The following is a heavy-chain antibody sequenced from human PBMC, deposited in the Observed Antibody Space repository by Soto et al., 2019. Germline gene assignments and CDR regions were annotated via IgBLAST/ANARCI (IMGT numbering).Heavy chain of an antibody. CDR3: ATEWGNRPVAGSEAFHI. CDR2: IVPMYDTP. Sequence: QVQLVQSGAEVRTAGSSVRVSCKASGGAFSSSAISWVRQAPGHGLDWVGGIVPMYDTPNYAQKFQGRVAISADKSTTTAFMELNSLTSEATAVYFCATEWGNRPVAGSEAFHIWGQGTVVSVSS. D-gene: IGHD6-19*01. CDR1: GGAFSSSA. J-gene: IGHJ3*02. V-gene: IGHV1-69*06.